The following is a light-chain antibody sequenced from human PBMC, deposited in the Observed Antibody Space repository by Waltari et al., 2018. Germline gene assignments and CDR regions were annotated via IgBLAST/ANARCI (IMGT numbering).Light chain of an antibody. V-gene: IGLV2-23*02. Sequence: QFPLTQLASVSGSPGPSITLSCPGTTSDVGNYKRVPWYQQHPVKAPKLMIYEVSKRPSGVSDRFSGSKSGDMASLTISGLQPEDEAEYFCSSDAGTSKGVFGGGTKVTVL. CDR3: SSDAGTSKGV. CDR2: EVS. J-gene: IGLJ2*01. CDR1: TSDVGNYKR.